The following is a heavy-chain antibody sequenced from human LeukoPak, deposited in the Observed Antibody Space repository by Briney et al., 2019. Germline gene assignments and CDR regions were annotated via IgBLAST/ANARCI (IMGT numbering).Heavy chain of an antibody. J-gene: IGHJ4*02. D-gene: IGHD2-2*01. Sequence: PSETLSLTCAVYGGSFSGYYWSWIRQPPGKGLEWIGEINHSGSTNYNPSLKSRVTISVDTSKNQFSLKLSSVTAADTAVYHCARGVVPAATTDFDYWGQGTLVTVSS. CDR3: ARGVVPAATTDFDY. V-gene: IGHV4-34*01. CDR2: INHSGST. CDR1: GGSFSGYY.